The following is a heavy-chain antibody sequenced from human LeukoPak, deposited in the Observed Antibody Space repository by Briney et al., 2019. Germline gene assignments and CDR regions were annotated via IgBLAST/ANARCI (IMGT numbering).Heavy chain of an antibody. J-gene: IGHJ6*02. CDR3: ARGGFTTPALYYYYGMDV. CDR1: GGTFSSYA. V-gene: IGHV1-69*13. Sequence: SVKVSCKASGGTFSSYAISWVRQAPGQGLEWMGGIIPIFGTANYAQKFQGRVTVTADESTSTAYMELSSLRSEDTAVYYCARGGFTTPALYYYYGMDVWGQGTTVTVSS. D-gene: IGHD4-17*01. CDR2: IIPIFGTA.